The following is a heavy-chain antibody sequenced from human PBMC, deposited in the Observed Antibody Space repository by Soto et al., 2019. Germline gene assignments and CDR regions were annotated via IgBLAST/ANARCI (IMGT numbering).Heavy chain of an antibody. D-gene: IGHD3-3*01. J-gene: IGHJ6*02. V-gene: IGHV3-33*01. CDR2: IWYDGSKK. Sequence: QVQVGESGGGVVQPGSSLRLSCAASGFTFSSFGMHWVRQAPGKGLEGVSLIWYDGSKKSYGDSVKGRFTISRDNSRNTVYLQMNSLRADDTAVYYCARDASYYSLWSGYYPSRNGMDVWGQGTTVTVSS. CDR1: GFTFSSFG. CDR3: ARDASYYSLWSGYYPSRNGMDV.